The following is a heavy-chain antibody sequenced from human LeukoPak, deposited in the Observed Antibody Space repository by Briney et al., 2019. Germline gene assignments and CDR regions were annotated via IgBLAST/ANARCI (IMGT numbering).Heavy chain of an antibody. CDR1: GYTFTSYY. V-gene: IGHV1-46*01. J-gene: IGHJ5*02. Sequence: ASVKVSCKASGYTFTSYYMHWVRQAPGQGLEWMGLINPTGGSTGYAQKLQGRVTMTTDTSTSTAYMELRCLRSDDTAVYYCARNYGSGRGEWFDPWGQGTLVTVSS. D-gene: IGHD3-10*01. CDR2: INPTGGST. CDR3: ARNYGSGRGEWFDP.